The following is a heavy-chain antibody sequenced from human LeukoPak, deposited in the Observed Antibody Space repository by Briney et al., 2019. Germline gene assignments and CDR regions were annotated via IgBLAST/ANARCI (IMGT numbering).Heavy chain of an antibody. V-gene: IGHV3-23*01. J-gene: IGHJ4*02. CDR1: GFTFSSYA. D-gene: IGHD3-22*01. CDR3: AKDVAKDDRTGSLGHYFDY. Sequence: GGSLRLSCAASGFTFSSYAMNWVRQVPEKGLEWVSAISGSSGNANYADSVKGRFTVSRDNSKNTLYLQMISLRAEDTALYYCAKDVAKDDRTGSLGHYFDYWGQGILVIVSS. CDR2: ISGSSGNA.